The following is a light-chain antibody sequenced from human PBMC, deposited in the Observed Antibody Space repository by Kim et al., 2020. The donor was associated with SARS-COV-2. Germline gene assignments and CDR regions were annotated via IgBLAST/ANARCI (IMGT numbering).Light chain of an antibody. CDR1: QSVSSN. V-gene: IGKV3-15*01. CDR3: QQYNNWPPENT. J-gene: IGKJ2*01. Sequence: EIVMTQSPATLSVSPGERATLSCIASQSVSSNLAWYQQKPGQAPRLLIYGASTRATGIPARFSGSGSGTEFTLTISSLQSEDFAVYYCQQYNNWPPENTFGQGTKL. CDR2: GAS.